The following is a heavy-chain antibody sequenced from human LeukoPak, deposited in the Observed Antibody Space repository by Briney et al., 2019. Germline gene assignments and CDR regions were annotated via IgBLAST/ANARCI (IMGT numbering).Heavy chain of an antibody. D-gene: IGHD6-13*01. CDR3: AKDLRSSRWYYFEH. V-gene: IGHV3-23*01. Sequence: GGSLRLSCAASGITFSSYAMSWVRQAPGKGLEWVSALSGSGGNTYYADSVKGRFTISRDNSKNTLYLQMNSLRVEDTAVYYCAKDLRSSRWYYFEHWGQGTLVTVSS. J-gene: IGHJ4*02. CDR2: LSGSGGNT. CDR1: GITFSSYA.